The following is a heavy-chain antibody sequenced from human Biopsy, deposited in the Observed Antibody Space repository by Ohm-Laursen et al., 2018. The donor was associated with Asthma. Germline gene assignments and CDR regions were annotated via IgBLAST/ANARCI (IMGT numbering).Heavy chain of an antibody. J-gene: IGHJ4*02. Sequence: TQTLTLTCTLSGLSLSKTGMRVSWIRQPPGKALEWLARIDWDDDKFYSASLKTRLTISKDTSKNQVVLTMATMDPVDTATYYCAREQQLGNFDYWGQGTLVTVSS. CDR3: AREQQLGNFDY. V-gene: IGHV2-70*04. CDR1: GLSLSKTGMR. D-gene: IGHD6-13*01. CDR2: IDWDDDK.